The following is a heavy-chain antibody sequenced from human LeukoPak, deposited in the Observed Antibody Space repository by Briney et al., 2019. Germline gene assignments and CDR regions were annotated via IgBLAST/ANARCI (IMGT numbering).Heavy chain of an antibody. V-gene: IGHV3-30-3*01. CDR3: ARTPYCSSTSCYEGYFDY. Sequence: GRSLRLSCAASGFTFSSYAMHWARQAPGKGLEWVAVISYDGSNKYYADSVKGRFTISRDNSKNTLYLQMNSLRAEDTAVYYCARTPYCSSTSCYEGYFDYWGQGTLVTVSS. J-gene: IGHJ4*02. D-gene: IGHD2-2*01. CDR1: GFTFSSYA. CDR2: ISYDGSNK.